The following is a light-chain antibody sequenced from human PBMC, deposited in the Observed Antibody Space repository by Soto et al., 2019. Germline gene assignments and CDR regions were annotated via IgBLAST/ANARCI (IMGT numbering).Light chain of an antibody. Sequence: DILMTQSPSTLSASVGDRVTITCRASQTFSGWLAWYQQRPGKAPKLLIYKASTLESGVPSRFRGRGSGTEFALTSSSLQPDDFATDYCQQCESLPITCGGGTKVEIK. V-gene: IGKV1-5*03. CDR2: KAS. CDR3: QQCESLPIT. J-gene: IGKJ4*01. CDR1: QTFSGW.